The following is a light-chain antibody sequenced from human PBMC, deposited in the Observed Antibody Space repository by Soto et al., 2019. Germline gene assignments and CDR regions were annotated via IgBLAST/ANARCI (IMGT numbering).Light chain of an antibody. V-gene: IGKV1-12*01. Sequence: DILMTQSPASLSSSLGESVTITCRASQSIGNFLAWYQQKAGKAPNLLIYTASSWPSGIPSKFSGSGSGTDFTLTISSLQPEDFATYYCQHTNSCPGTFGRGTKVEIK. CDR1: QSIGNF. CDR3: QHTNSCPGT. J-gene: IGKJ3*01. CDR2: TAS.